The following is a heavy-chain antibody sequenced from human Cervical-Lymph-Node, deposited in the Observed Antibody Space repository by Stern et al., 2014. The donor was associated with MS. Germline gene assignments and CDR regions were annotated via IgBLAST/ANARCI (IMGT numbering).Heavy chain of an antibody. V-gene: IGHV7-4-1*02. D-gene: IGHD6-6*01. J-gene: IGHJ4*02. CDR3: ATWGAGSSPPLFY. CDR1: RYNLTTFA. Sequence: VQLEESGSELKKPGASVKVSCKASRYNLTTFAINWVRQAPGQGLEWVGWINTKTGNPTFAQGFTGRFVFSLDASINTAYLQIISLKAEDSAVYYCATWGAGSSPPLFYWGQGTLVTVSS. CDR2: INTKTGNP.